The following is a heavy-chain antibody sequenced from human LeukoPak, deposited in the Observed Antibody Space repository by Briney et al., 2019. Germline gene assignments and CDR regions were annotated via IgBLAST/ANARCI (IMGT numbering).Heavy chain of an antibody. CDR3: AAKWIPRPNTEDELRYFDWLLDYYYYYYMDV. CDR2: IYTSGST. V-gene: IGHV4-4*07. CDR1: GGSISSYY. D-gene: IGHD3-9*01. J-gene: IGHJ6*03. Sequence: SETLSLTCTVSGGSISSYYWSWIRQPAGKGLEWIGRIYTSGSTNYNPSLKSRVTMSVDTSKNQFSLKLSSVTAADTAVYYCAAKWIPRPNTEDELRYFDWLLDYYYYYYMDVWGKGTTVTISS.